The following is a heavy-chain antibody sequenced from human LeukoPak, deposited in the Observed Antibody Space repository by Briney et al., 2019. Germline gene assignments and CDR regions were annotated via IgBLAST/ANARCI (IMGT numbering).Heavy chain of an antibody. Sequence: GGSLRLSCAASGFTFSSYAMSWVRQAPGKGLEWVSAMSGSGGSTYYADSVKGRFTISRDNSKNTLYLQMNSLRAEDTAVYYCAKDGGPYYYDRSGYYDCWGQGTLVTVSS. V-gene: IGHV3-23*01. CDR1: GFTFSSYA. D-gene: IGHD3-22*01. CDR3: AKDGGPYYYDRSGYYDC. J-gene: IGHJ4*02. CDR2: MSGSGGST.